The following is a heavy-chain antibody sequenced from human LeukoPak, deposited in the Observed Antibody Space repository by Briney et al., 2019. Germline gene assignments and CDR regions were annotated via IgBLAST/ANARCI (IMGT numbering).Heavy chain of an antibody. D-gene: IGHD5-12*01. J-gene: IGHJ6*02. CDR1: GFTFSSYD. V-gene: IGHV3-13*01. CDR3: VRDSRYNMDV. Sequence: GGSLRLSCAASGFTFSSYDMHWVRQPTGKGLEWVSAIGTGGDTYYPASVKGRFTISRENAKNTLYLQMNSLRVEDTAVYYCVRDSRYNMDVWGQGTTVTVSS. CDR2: IGTGGDT.